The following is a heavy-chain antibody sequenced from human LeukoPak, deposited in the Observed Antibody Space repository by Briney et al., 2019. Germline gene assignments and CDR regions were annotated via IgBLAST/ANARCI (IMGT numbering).Heavy chain of an antibody. D-gene: IGHD6-19*01. Sequence: ETLSLTCTVSGGSISSYYWSWVRQAPGKGLEWVANIKQDGSEKYYVDSVKGRFTISRDNAKNSLYLQMNSLRAEDTAVYYCARVSKWLARRRFDYWGQGTLVTVSS. CDR1: GGSISSYY. V-gene: IGHV3-7*01. CDR2: IKQDGSEK. J-gene: IGHJ4*02. CDR3: ARVSKWLARRRFDY.